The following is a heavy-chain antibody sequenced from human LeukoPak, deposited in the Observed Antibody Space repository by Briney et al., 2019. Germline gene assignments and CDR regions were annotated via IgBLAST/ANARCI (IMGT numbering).Heavy chain of an antibody. D-gene: IGHD3-22*01. CDR3: AREVPPWGTYYYDSSGYYWSYYFDY. J-gene: IGHJ4*02. V-gene: IGHV4-34*01. Sequence: ASETLSLTCAVYGGSFSGYYWSWIRQPPGKGLEWIGEINHSGSTNYNPSLKSRVTISVDTSKNQFSLKLSSVTAADTAVYCCAREVPPWGTYYYDSSGYYWSYYFDYWGQGTLVTVSS. CDR1: GGSFSGYY. CDR2: INHSGST.